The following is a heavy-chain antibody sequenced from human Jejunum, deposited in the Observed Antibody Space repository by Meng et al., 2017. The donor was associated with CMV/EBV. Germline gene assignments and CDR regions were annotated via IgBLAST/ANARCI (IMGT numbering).Heavy chain of an antibody. J-gene: IGHJ4*02. CDR2: MYRSGTP. D-gene: IGHD3-10*01. Sequence: CTVPGYSINNGDYYWSWIRQHPGKGLEWIGYMYRSGTPYPNPSLRGRFVISIDTSKNQFSLNVNSMTAADTAVYYCARGSGGMTAFDSWGQGTLVTVSS. CDR3: ARGSGGMTAFDS. CDR1: GYSINNGDYY. V-gene: IGHV4-31*03.